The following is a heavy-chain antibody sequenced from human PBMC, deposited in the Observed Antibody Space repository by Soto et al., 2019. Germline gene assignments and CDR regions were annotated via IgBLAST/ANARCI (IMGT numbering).Heavy chain of an antibody. CDR3: ARGGPRVAFDY. J-gene: IGHJ4*02. D-gene: IGHD2-15*01. CDR1: GFTFSSYA. CDR2: ISYDGSNK. V-gene: IGHV3-30-3*01. Sequence: GGSLRLSCAASGFTFSSYAMHWVRQAPGKWLEWVAVISYDGSNKYYADSVKGRFTISRDNSKNTLYLQMNSLRAEDTAVYYCARGGPRVAFDYWGQGXLVTVSS.